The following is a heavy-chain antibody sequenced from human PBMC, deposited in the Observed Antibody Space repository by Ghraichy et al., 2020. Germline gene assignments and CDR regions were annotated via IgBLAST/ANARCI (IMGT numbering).Heavy chain of an antibody. J-gene: IGHJ4*02. V-gene: IGHV3-7*01. CDR2: IKQDGSEK. CDR3: ARDDRRIAAAGY. CDR1: GFTFSSYW. Sequence: GESLNISCAASGFTFSSYWMSWVRQAPGKGLEWVANIKQDGSEKYYVDSVKGRFTISRDNAKNLLYLQMNSLRAEDTAVYYCARDDRRIAAAGYWGQGTLVTVSS. D-gene: IGHD6-13*01.